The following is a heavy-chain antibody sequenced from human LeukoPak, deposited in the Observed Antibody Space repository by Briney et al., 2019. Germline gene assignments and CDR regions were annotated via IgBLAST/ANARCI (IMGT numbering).Heavy chain of an antibody. Sequence: PSETLSLTCTVSGGSISSYYWSWIRQPPGKGLEWIGYIYYSGSSNYNPSLQSRVSISVDTSKNQISLKLSSVTAADTAVYYCARRSDSSAWYGLDYWGQGNLVTVSS. CDR2: IYYSGSS. J-gene: IGHJ4*02. V-gene: IGHV4-59*08. CDR3: ARRSDSSAWYGLDY. CDR1: GGSISSYY. D-gene: IGHD6-19*01.